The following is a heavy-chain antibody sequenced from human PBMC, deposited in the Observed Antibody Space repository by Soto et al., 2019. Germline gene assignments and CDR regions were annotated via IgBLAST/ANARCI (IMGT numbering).Heavy chain of an antibody. Sequence: SETLSLTCTVSGGSISSYYWSWSRQPAGKGLEWIGRIYTSGSTNYNPSLKSRVTMSVDTSKNQFSLKLSSVTAADTAVYYCARGACSSTSCHFGFDYWGQGTLVTVSS. CDR2: IYTSGST. J-gene: IGHJ4*02. CDR3: ARGACSSTSCHFGFDY. D-gene: IGHD2-2*01. V-gene: IGHV4-4*07. CDR1: GGSISSYY.